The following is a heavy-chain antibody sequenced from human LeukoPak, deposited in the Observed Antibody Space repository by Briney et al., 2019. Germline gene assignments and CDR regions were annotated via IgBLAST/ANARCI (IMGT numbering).Heavy chain of an antibody. V-gene: IGHV3-53*01. J-gene: IGHJ4*02. CDR2: IYSGGST. D-gene: IGHD4-17*01. CDR1: GFTVSSNY. CDR3: ASPDDYGVPLGY. Sequence: PGGSLRLSCSASGFTVSSNYMSWVRQAPGKGLEWVSVIYSGGSTYYADSVKGRFTISRDNSKNTLYLQMNSLRAEDTAVYYCASPDDYGVPLGYWGQGTLVTVSS.